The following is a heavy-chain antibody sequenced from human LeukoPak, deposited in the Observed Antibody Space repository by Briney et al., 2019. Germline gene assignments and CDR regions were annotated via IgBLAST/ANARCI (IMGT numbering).Heavy chain of an antibody. V-gene: IGHV5-51*01. CDR3: ALNPRGYCSGDRCYIGY. CDR1: GYSFTNYW. Sequence: PGESLKISCKGSGYSFTNYWIGWVRQMPGKGLEWMGIIYPGDSDTRYSPSFQGQVTISADKSISTAYLQWSSLKASDTAMYYCALNPRGYCSGDRCYIGYWGQGTLVTVSS. CDR2: IYPGDSDT. J-gene: IGHJ4*02. D-gene: IGHD2-15*01.